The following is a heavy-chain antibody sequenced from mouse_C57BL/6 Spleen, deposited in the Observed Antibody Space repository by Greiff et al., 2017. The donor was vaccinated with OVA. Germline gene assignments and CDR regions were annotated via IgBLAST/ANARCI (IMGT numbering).Heavy chain of an antibody. J-gene: IGHJ2*01. V-gene: IGHV1-52*01. CDR2: IDPSDSET. D-gene: IGHD3-2*02. Sequence: VQLQQSGAELVRPGSSVKLSCKASGYTFTSYWMHWVKQRPIQGLEWIGNIDPSDSETHYNQKFKDKATLTVDKSSSTAYMQLSSLTSEDSAVYYCARRSSGYYFDYWGQGTTLTVSS. CDR1: GYTFTSYW. CDR3: ARRSSGYYFDY.